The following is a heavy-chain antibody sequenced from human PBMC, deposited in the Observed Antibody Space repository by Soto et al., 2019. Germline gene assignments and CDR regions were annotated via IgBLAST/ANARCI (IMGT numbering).Heavy chain of an antibody. CDR3: AKLPSIREQLRPSFDI. CDR1: GFTFSSYA. J-gene: IGHJ3*02. D-gene: IGHD6-13*01. Sequence: EVQLLESGGGLVQPGGSLRLSCAASGFTFSSYAMSWVRQAPGKGLEWVSAISGSGGSTYYADSVKGRFTISRDNSKNTLYLQMNSLRAEDTAVYYCAKLPSIREQLRPSFDIWGQGTMVTVSS. CDR2: ISGSGGST. V-gene: IGHV3-23*01.